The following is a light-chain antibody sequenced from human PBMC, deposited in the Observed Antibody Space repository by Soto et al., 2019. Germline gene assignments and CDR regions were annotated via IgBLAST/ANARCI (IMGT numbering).Light chain of an antibody. CDR1: QSVTSG. Sequence: EIVMTQSPATLSVSPGDRATLSCRASQSVTSGLAWYQQRHGQAPRLLIFDTSSRATGIPARFSGSGSGTEFTLTISSLQSEDFAVYFCQLYDTWPFTFGQGTKLEIK. V-gene: IGKV3-15*01. J-gene: IGKJ2*01. CDR3: QLYDTWPFT. CDR2: DTS.